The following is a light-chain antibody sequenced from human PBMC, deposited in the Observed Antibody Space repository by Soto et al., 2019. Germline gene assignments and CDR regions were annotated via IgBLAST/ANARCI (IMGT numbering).Light chain of an antibody. CDR3: SSYAGSNNYV. CDR2: DVS. V-gene: IGLV2-8*01. J-gene: IGLJ1*01. CDR1: SSDVGGYNY. Sequence: QSVLTQPPSASGSPGQSVTISCTGTSSDVGGYNYVSWYQQHPGKAPKLMIYDVSQRPSGVSDRFSGSKSGNTASLTVSGLQAEDEADYYCSSYAGSNNYVFGTGTKVTVL.